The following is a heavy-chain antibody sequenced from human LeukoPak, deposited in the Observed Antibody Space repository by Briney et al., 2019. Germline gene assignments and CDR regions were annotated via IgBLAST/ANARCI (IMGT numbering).Heavy chain of an antibody. J-gene: IGHJ4*02. CDR2: IYSGGST. Sequence: GGSLRLSCAASGFTVSSNYMSWVRQAPGKGLEWVSVIYSGGSTYYADSVKGRFTISRDNSKNTLYLQRNSLTAEDTAVYYCAREVMREGDYFDYWGQGTLVTVSS. D-gene: IGHD1-26*01. V-gene: IGHV3-66*01. CDR3: AREVMREGDYFDY. CDR1: GFTVSSNY.